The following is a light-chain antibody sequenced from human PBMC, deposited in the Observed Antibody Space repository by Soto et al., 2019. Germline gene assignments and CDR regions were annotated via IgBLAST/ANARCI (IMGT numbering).Light chain of an antibody. CDR1: NIGSKS. V-gene: IGLV3-21*02. Sequence: SYELTQPPSVSVAPGQTARIPCGGNNIGSKSVHWYQQKPGQAPVLFVYDDSDRPSGIPERFSGSNSGNTATLTISGLQAEDEADYYCASITSSSTAVFGTGTKLTVL. J-gene: IGLJ1*01. CDR2: DDS. CDR3: ASITSSSTAV.